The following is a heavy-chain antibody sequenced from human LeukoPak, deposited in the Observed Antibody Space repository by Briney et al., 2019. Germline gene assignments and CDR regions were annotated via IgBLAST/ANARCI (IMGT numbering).Heavy chain of an antibody. CDR1: GFTFTSYW. V-gene: IGHV3-74*01. J-gene: IGHJ4*02. D-gene: IGHD3-3*01. Sequence: GGSLRLSCAASGFTFTSYWIHWVRQAPGKGLVWVSRIKSDGTSINYADSVKGRFTISRDNTKNTVYLQMNSLTAEDTAVYYCARGMFGGYCTDYWGQGTLVTVSS. CDR3: ARGMFGGYCTDY. CDR2: IKSDGTSI.